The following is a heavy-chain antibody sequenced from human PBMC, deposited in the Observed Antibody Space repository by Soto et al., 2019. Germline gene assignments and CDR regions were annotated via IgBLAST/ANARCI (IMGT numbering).Heavy chain of an antibody. J-gene: IGHJ4*01. CDR1: GFTFSDYA. V-gene: IGHV3-30*18. Sequence: VQLVESGGGVVQPGRSLRLSCAASGFTFSDYAMHWVRQAPGKGLEWVAVVSHDGRNTHYADSVKGRFTISRDSSKNPVSLEMTSLRAEDTAVYYCAKGGGQWLVTSDFNYWGHGALVTVSS. D-gene: IGHD6-19*01. CDR2: VSHDGRNT. CDR3: AKGGGQWLVTSDFNY.